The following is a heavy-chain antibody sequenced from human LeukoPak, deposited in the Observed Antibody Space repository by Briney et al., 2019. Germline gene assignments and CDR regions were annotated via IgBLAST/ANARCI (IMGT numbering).Heavy chain of an antibody. CDR1: GFTFSTYG. Sequence: GGSLRFSCAASGFTFSTYGMHWVRQAPGKGLEWVAFIWSDGSNKYYADSVKGRFTISRDNSKNTLYLQMNSLRAEDTAVYYCAKSLGATRGYFDYWGQGTLVTVSS. V-gene: IGHV3-30*02. CDR3: AKSLGATRGYFDY. D-gene: IGHD1-26*01. CDR2: IWSDGSNK. J-gene: IGHJ4*02.